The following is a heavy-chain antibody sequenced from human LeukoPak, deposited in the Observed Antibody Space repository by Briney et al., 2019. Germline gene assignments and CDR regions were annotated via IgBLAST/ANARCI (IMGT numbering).Heavy chain of an antibody. Sequence: PGGSLRLSCAASGFTFSSYGMHWVRQAPGKGLEWVAVISYDGSNKYYADSVKGRFTISRDNSKNTLYLQMNSLRAEDTAVYYCAKDMGYDILTGPVSWGRGTLVTVSS. J-gene: IGHJ5*02. CDR2: ISYDGSNK. D-gene: IGHD3-9*01. CDR3: AKDMGYDILTGPVS. V-gene: IGHV3-30*18. CDR1: GFTFSSYG.